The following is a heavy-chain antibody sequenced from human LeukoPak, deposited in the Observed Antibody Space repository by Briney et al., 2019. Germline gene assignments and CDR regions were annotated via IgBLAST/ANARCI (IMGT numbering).Heavy chain of an antibody. CDR3: ASDREYYYGSGSFDY. Sequence: PGGSLRLSCSASGFIFSNYWMSWVRQAPGKGLEWVANIKQDGSEKYYVDSVKGRFTISRDNAKNSLYLQMNSLRAEDTAVYYCASDREYYYGSGSFDYWGQGTLVTVSS. CDR2: IKQDGSEK. D-gene: IGHD3-10*01. V-gene: IGHV3-7*04. CDR1: GFIFSNYW. J-gene: IGHJ4*02.